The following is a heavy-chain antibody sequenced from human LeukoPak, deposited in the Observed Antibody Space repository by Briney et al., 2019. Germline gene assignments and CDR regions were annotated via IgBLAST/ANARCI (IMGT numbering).Heavy chain of an antibody. Sequence: SETLSLTCAVSGYSISSGYYWGWVRQPPGKGLEWIGNIYHSGSTSYNPSLKSRVTISLDTYNKHFSLKLNSVIAADTAVYYCMRDLSNWGQGTLVTVSS. CDR3: MRDLSN. CDR2: IYHSGST. D-gene: IGHD3-3*02. CDR1: GYSISSGYY. V-gene: IGHV4-38-2*02. J-gene: IGHJ4*02.